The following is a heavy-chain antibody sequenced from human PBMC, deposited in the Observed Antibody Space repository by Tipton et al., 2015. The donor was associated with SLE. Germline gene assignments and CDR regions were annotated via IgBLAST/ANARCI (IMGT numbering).Heavy chain of an antibody. V-gene: IGHV3-73*01. Sequence: SLRLSCAASGFTFSGSAMHWVRRASGKGLEWVGRIRSKANSYATAYAASVKGRFTISRDDSKNTAYLQMNSLKTEDTAVYYCTRRGAARGYCSGGSCYSLGMDVWGQGTTVTVSS. CDR3: TRRGAARGYCSGGSCYSLGMDV. CDR1: GFTFSGSA. J-gene: IGHJ6*02. CDR2: IRSKANSYAT. D-gene: IGHD2-15*01.